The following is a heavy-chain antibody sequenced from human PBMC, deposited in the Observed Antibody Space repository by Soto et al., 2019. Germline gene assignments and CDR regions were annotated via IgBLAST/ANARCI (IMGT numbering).Heavy chain of an antibody. CDR2: ISSSGSTI. CDR3: ARDGEGYYDILTPFDL. Sequence: PGGSLRLSCAASGFTFSSYEMNWVRQAPGKGLEWVSYISSSGSTIYYADSVKGRFTISRDNAKNSLYLQMNSLRAEDTAVYYCARDGEGYYDILTPFDLWGRGTLVTVSS. D-gene: IGHD3-9*01. CDR1: GFTFSSYE. V-gene: IGHV3-48*03. J-gene: IGHJ2*01.